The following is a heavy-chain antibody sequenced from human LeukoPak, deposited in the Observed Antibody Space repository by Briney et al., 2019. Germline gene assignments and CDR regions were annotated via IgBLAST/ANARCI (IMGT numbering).Heavy chain of an antibody. CDR2: IYWSGST. J-gene: IGHJ4*02. Sequence: PSETLSLTCTVSGGSISSSSYYWGWIRQPPGKGLEWIGSIYWSGSTYYNPSLKSRVTISVDTSKNQFSLKLSSVTASDTAVYYCARQGWFGELLSPLDYWGQGTLGTVSS. CDR3: ARQGWFGELLSPLDY. CDR1: GGSISSSSYY. D-gene: IGHD3-10*01. V-gene: IGHV4-39*01.